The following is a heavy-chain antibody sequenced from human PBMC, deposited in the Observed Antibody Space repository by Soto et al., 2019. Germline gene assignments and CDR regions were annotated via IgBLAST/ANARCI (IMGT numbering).Heavy chain of an antibody. D-gene: IGHD6-13*01. CDR3: ARGLSIAAAHWGWFDP. CDR1: GGSFSGYY. CDR2: INHSGST. V-gene: IGHV4-34*01. J-gene: IGHJ5*02. Sequence: SETLSLTCAVYGGSFSGYYWSWIRQPPGKGLEWIGEINHSGSTNYNPSLKSRVTISVDTSKNQFSLKLSSVTAADTAVYYCARGLSIAAAHWGWFDPWGQGTLVTVS.